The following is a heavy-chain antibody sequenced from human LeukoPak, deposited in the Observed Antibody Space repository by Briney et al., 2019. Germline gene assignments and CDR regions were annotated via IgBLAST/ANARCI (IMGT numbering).Heavy chain of an antibody. D-gene: IGHD3-3*01. V-gene: IGHV3-48*03. Sequence: PGRSLRLSCAASGFTFSSYEMNWVRQAPGKGLEWVSYISSSGSTIYYADSVKGRFTISRDNAKNSLYLQMNSLRAEDTAEYYCAKDFAVGGRTNFDFWGQGTLVTVSS. CDR2: ISSSGSTI. CDR1: GFTFSSYE. J-gene: IGHJ4*02. CDR3: AKDFAVGGRTNFDF.